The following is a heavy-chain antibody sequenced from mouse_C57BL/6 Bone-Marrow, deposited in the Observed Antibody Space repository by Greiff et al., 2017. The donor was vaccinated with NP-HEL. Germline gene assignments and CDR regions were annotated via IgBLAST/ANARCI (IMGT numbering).Heavy chain of an antibody. D-gene: IGHD2-5*01. Sequence: QVHVKQPGAELVKPGASVKVSCKASGYTFTSYWMHWVKQRPGQGLEWIGRIHPSDSDTNYNQKFKGKATLTVDKSSSTAYMQLSSLTSEDSAVYYCAIRIRYGYSNYAYYFDYWGQGATLTVSS. CDR3: AIRIRYGYSNYAYYFDY. J-gene: IGHJ2*01. CDR1: GYTFTSYW. V-gene: IGHV1-74*01. CDR2: IHPSDSDT.